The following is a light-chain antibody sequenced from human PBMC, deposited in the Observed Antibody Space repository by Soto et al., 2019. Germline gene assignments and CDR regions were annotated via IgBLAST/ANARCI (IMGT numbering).Light chain of an antibody. J-gene: IGLJ1*01. CDR3: NSYKSSSTRV. CDR1: SSDVGGYNY. Sequence: QSVLTQPASVSGSPGQSITISCTGTSSDVGGYNYVSWYQQHPGKAPKLMIYEVSNRPSGVSNRFSGSKSGNTASLTISGLQTEDEAAYYCNSYKSSSTRVFGTGTKVTVL. V-gene: IGLV2-14*01. CDR2: EVS.